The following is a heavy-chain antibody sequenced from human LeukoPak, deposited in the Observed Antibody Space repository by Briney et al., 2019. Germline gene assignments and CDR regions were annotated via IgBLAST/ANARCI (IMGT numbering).Heavy chain of an antibody. D-gene: IGHD3-3*01. V-gene: IGHV7-4-1*02. CDR1: GYTFTSYA. CDR3: ARGFTIFGVVTFDY. J-gene: IGHJ4*02. Sequence: ASVKVSCKASGYTFTSYAMNWARQAPGQGLEWMGWINTNTGNPTYAQGFTGRFVFSLDTSVSTAYLQISSLKAEDTAVYYCARGFTIFGVVTFDYWGQGTLVTVSS. CDR2: INTNTGNP.